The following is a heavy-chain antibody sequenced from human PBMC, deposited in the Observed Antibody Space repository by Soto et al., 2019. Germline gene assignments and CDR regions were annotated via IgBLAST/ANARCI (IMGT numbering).Heavy chain of an antibody. CDR1: GSSIGSSYY. Sequence: SETLSLTCAVSGSSIGSSYYWGWIRQPPGKGLEWIGTIHHGGSSFYSPSLRSRVTMSLDSSKNQFSLNLSSVTAADTAVYFCARDPGYCTNGVCPIFDFWGQGLLVTVSS. D-gene: IGHD2-8*01. CDR3: ARDPGYCTNGVCPIFDF. CDR2: IHHGGSS. J-gene: IGHJ4*02. V-gene: IGHV4-38-2*02.